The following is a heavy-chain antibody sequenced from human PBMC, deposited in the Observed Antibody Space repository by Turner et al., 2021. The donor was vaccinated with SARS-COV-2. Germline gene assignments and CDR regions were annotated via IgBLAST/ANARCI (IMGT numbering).Heavy chain of an antibody. CDR2: ISYDGSNK. Sequence: QVQLVESGGGVVQPGRSLRPSCAASGFTFSSYAMHWVRQAPGKGLEWVAVISYDGSNKYYADSVKGRFTISRDNSKNTLYLQMNSLRTEDTAVYYCARDPVVVVAATYFYYGMDVWGQGTTVTVSS. V-gene: IGHV3-30*04. D-gene: IGHD2-15*01. J-gene: IGHJ6*02. CDR1: GFTFSSYA. CDR3: ARDPVVVVAATYFYYGMDV.